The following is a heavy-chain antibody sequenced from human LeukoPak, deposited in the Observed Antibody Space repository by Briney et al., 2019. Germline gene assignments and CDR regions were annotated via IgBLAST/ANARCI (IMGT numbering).Heavy chain of an antibody. CDR1: GYSFTSYW. V-gene: IGHV5-51*01. D-gene: IGHD3-10*01. CDR3: ATVELYGSGSYYWDY. CDR2: IYPGDSDT. J-gene: IGHJ4*02. Sequence: GESLKISCKGSGYSFTSYWIGWVRQMPGKGLEWMGIIYPGDSDTRYSPSFQGQVTISADKSISTAYLQWSSLKASDTAMYYCATVELYGSGSYYWDYWGQGTLVTVSS.